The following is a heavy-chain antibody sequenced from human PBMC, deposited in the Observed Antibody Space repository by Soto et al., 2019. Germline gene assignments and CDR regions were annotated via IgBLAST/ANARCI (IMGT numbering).Heavy chain of an antibody. CDR2: INHSGST. J-gene: IGHJ5*02. CDR3: ARGDYCSSTSCYEVWWFDP. D-gene: IGHD2-2*01. CDR1: GGSFSGYY. V-gene: IGHV4-34*01. Sequence: SETLSLTCAVYGGSFSGYYWSWIRQPPGKGLEWIGEINHSGSTNHNPSLKSRVTISVDTSKNQFSLKLSSVTAADTAVYYCARGDYCSSTSCYEVWWFDPWGQGTLVTVS.